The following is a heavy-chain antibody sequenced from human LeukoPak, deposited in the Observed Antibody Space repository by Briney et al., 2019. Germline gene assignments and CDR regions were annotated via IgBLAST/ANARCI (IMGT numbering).Heavy chain of an antibody. J-gene: IGHJ4*02. CDR1: GFTFSSYV. V-gene: IGHV3-23*01. CDR3: ARDTRYYDFWSGYYPPNYYFDY. Sequence: PGGSLRLSCAASGFTFSSYVMSWVRQAPGKGLEWVAALTSSSDTTYYGDSVKGSFTISRDNSKNTLYLQMNSLRAEDTAVYYCARDTRYYDFWSGYYPPNYYFDYWGQGTLVTVSS. CDR2: LTSSSDTT. D-gene: IGHD3-3*01.